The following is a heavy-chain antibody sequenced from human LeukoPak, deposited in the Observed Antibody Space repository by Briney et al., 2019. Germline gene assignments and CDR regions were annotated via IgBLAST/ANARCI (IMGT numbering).Heavy chain of an antibody. V-gene: IGHV1-69*13. CDR1: GGTFSSYA. Sequence: SVKVSCKASGGTFSSYAISWVRQAPGQGLEWMGGIIPIFGTANYAQKFQGRVTITADESTSTAYMELSSLRSEDTAVYYCASLSTDGYNWTNEFDYWGQGTLVTVSS. D-gene: IGHD5-24*01. CDR2: IIPIFGTA. CDR3: ASLSTDGYNWTNEFDY. J-gene: IGHJ4*02.